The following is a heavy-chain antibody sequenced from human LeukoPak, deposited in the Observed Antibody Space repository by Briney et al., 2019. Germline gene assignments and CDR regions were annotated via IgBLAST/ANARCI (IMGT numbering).Heavy chain of an antibody. Sequence: AGGSLRLSCAASGFTFSSYEMNWVRQAPGKGLEWVSYISSSGSTIYYADSVKGRFTISRDNAKNSLYLQMNSLRAEDTAVYYCARVLRRGYRNNYGMDVWGQGTTVTVSS. V-gene: IGHV3-48*03. D-gene: IGHD5-18*01. CDR2: ISSSGSTI. J-gene: IGHJ6*02. CDR1: GFTFSSYE. CDR3: ARVLRRGYRNNYGMDV.